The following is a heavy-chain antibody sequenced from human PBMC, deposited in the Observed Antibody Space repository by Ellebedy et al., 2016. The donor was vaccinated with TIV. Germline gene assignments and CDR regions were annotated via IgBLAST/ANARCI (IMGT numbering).Heavy chain of an antibody. V-gene: IGHV4-59*08. CDR2: ISYSGST. D-gene: IGHD1-14*01. CDR1: GGSISPYY. CDR3: ARLSATRTPDY. J-gene: IGHJ4*02. Sequence: MPSETLSLTCTVSGGSISPYYWSWIRQPPGKGLEWIGYISYSGSTNYNPSLQSRVTISVDTPKNQFSLKLTSVTAADTAVYYCARLSATRTPDYWGQGTLVTVSS.